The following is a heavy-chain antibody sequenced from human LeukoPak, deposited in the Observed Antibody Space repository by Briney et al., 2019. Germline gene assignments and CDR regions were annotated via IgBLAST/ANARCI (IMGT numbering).Heavy chain of an antibody. V-gene: IGHV4-59*01. CDR3: ASSYYDFWSGVYFDY. CDR2: IYYSGST. Sequence: SETLSLTCTVSGGSISSYYWSWIRQPPGKGLEWIGYIYYSGSTNYNPSLKSRATISVDTSKNQFSLKLSSVTAADTAVYYCASSYYDFWSGVYFDYWGQGTLVTVSS. D-gene: IGHD3-3*01. CDR1: GGSISSYY. J-gene: IGHJ4*02.